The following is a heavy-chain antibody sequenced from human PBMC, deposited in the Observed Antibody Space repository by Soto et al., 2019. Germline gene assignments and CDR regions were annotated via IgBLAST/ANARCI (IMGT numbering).Heavy chain of an antibody. J-gene: IGHJ6*02. Sequence: ASVKVSCKASGYTLTKYPIHWVRQAPGERLEWMGWIGAGSGNRRFSQKFQDRVTMTRDTPASTAYMELSSLRSEDTAVYYCAKDFTPWFGDYFYYYYGMDVWGQGTTVTVS. CDR2: IGAGSGNR. CDR1: GYTLTKYP. V-gene: IGHV1-3*01. CDR3: AKDFTPWFGDYFYYYYGMDV. D-gene: IGHD4-17*01.